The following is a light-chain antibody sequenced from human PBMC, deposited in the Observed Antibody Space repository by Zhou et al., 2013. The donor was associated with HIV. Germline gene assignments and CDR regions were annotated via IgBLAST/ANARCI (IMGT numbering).Light chain of an antibody. CDR2: GAS. Sequence: EIVMTQSPATLSVSPGERATLFCRASENISNKLAWYQQKPGQAPRFLIYGASTRATGIPARFSGSGSGTEFTLTISSMQSEDFAVYYCQQYNDWPRTFGQGTKLEIK. CDR3: QQYNDWPRT. CDR1: ENISNK. J-gene: IGKJ2*01. V-gene: IGKV3-15*01.